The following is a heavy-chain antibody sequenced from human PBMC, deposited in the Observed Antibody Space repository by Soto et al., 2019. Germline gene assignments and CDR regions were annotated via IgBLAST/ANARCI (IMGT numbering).Heavy chain of an antibody. J-gene: IGHJ6*02. CDR3: AKESGGYDSSTRYGLDV. CDR2: IYYSGSR. CDR1: GGSINTLGYY. V-gene: IGHV4-31*03. D-gene: IGHD6-25*01. Sequence: SETLSLTCSVSGGSINTLGYYWTWIRQQPWKGLEWIGYIYYSGSRDYNPSLKSRVSMSVDASKNQFSLNLTSVTAADTAVYYCAKESGGYDSSTRYGLDVWGQGTTVTVSS.